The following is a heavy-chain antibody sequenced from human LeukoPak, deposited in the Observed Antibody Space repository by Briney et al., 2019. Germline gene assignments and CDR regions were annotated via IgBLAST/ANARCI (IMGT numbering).Heavy chain of an antibody. V-gene: IGHV4-59*01. CDR3: ATAQGGYGSGSYYDV. D-gene: IGHD3-10*01. J-gene: IGHJ4*02. CDR1: GGSISSYY. Sequence: SETLSLTCTVSGGSISSYYWSWIRQPPGKGLEWIGYIYYSGSTNYNPSLKSRVTISVDTSKNQFSLKLSSVTAADTAVYYCATAQGGYGSGSYYDVWGQGTLVTVSS. CDR2: IYYSGST.